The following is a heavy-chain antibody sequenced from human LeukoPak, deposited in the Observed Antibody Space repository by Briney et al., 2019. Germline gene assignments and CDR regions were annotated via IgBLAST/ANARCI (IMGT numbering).Heavy chain of an antibody. CDR2: ISAYNGNT. D-gene: IGHD2-2*01. V-gene: IGHV1-18*01. CDR1: GYTFTSYG. J-gene: IGHJ4*02. CDR3: AKEEDCSSTSCYVGQFDY. Sequence: ASVKVSCKASGYTFTSYGISWVRQAPGQGLEWMGWISAYNGNTNYAQKLQGRVTMTTDTSTSTAYMELRSLRSDDTAVYYCAKEEDCSSTSCYVGQFDYWGQGTLVTVSS.